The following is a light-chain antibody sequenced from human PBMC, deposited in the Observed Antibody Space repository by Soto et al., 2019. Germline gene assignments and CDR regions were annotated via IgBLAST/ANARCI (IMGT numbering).Light chain of an antibody. CDR2: DDN. CDR3: GSWDSSLSAYV. CDR1: SSDVGGYNY. J-gene: IGLJ1*01. V-gene: IGLV2-14*01. Sequence: QSALTQPASVSGSPGQSITIPCTGTSSDVGGYNYVSWYQHHPGKAPKLMIYDDNKRPSGIPDRFSGSKSGTSATLGITGFQTGDEADYYCGSWDSSLSAYVFGTGTRLTVL.